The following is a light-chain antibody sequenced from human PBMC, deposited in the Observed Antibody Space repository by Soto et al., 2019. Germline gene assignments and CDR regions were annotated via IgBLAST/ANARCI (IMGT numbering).Light chain of an antibody. J-gene: IGLJ2*01. V-gene: IGLV1-40*01. CDR3: LSFDSSLGVV. Sequence: QSVLTQPPSVSGAPGQRVTISCTGSSSNIGAGYDVHWYQQLPGRAPKLLIYGNTNRPSGVPDRFSGSKSGTSAFLAITGLQAEDEADYYCLSFDSSLGVVFGGGTKLTVL. CDR1: SSNIGAGYD. CDR2: GNT.